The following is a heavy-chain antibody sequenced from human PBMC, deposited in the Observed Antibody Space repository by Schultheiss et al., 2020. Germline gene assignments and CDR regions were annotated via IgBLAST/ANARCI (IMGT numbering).Heavy chain of an antibody. CDR2: INHSGST. D-gene: IGHD3-3*01. J-gene: IGHJ4*02. Sequence: SETLSLTCAVYGGSFSGYYWSWIRQPPGKGLEWIGEINHSGSTNYNPSLKSRVTISVDTSKNQFSLKLSSVTAADTAVYYCARPSIFGVVYASRYFDYWGQGTLVTVSS. V-gene: IGHV4-34*01. CDR1: GGSFSGYY. CDR3: ARPSIFGVVYASRYFDY.